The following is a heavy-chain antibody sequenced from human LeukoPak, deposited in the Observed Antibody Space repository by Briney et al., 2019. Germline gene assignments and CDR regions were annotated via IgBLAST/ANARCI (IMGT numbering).Heavy chain of an antibody. J-gene: IGHJ4*02. CDR3: ARDENTNTWERPFDC. D-gene: IGHD1-26*01. V-gene: IGHV4-4*07. Sequence: SETLSLTCSVSGGSMNNYYWSWIRQPAGKGLEWIGRAHASGTNHYTSHFNPSLQSRVSVSVDTSKNQFSLKVTSVTAADTAVYYCARDENTNTWERPFDCWGQGTLVTVSX. CDR1: GGSMNNYY. CDR2: AHASGTN.